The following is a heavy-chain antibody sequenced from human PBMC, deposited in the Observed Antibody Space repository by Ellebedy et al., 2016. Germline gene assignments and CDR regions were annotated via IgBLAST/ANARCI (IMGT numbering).Heavy chain of an antibody. Sequence: GESLKISXVSSTNSFRSYAMHWVRQAPGEGLEWLAIISFHTTNRFYADSVRGRFTISRDNYKNRLYLQMNSLRVEDTAVYYCAKVRSPDFHNNLGMDVWGQGTTVTVSS. J-gene: IGHJ6*02. CDR2: ISFHTTNR. D-gene: IGHD1-14*01. V-gene: IGHV3-30*04. CDR1: TNSFRSYA. CDR3: AKVRSPDFHNNLGMDV.